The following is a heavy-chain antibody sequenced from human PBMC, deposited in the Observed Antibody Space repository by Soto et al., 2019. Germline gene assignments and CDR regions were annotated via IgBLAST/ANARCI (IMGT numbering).Heavy chain of an antibody. Sequence: GGSLRLSCAASGFTFSSYAMHWVRQAPGKXLEWVAVISYDGSNKYYADSVKGRFTISRDNSKNTLYLQMNSLRAEDTAVYYCARSWFSAGVVTEYNWFDPWGQGTLVTVSS. D-gene: IGHD3-3*01. V-gene: IGHV3-30-3*01. CDR2: ISYDGSNK. CDR3: ARSWFSAGVVTEYNWFDP. J-gene: IGHJ5*02. CDR1: GFTFSSYA.